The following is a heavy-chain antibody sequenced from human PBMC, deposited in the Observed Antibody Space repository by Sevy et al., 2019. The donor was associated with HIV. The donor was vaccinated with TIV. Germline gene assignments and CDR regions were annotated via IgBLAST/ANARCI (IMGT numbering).Heavy chain of an antibody. Sequence: ASVKVSCRASGGTFSSYTINWVRQAPGQGLEWMGEIIPIFGTANYAQKLQGRVTIIADESTTTAYMELSSLRSEDTAVYYCARGGGYYDKDMDVWGQGTTVTVSS. V-gene: IGHV1-69*13. CDR1: GGTFSSYT. D-gene: IGHD3-22*01. CDR3: ARGGGYYDKDMDV. CDR2: IIPIFGTA. J-gene: IGHJ6*02.